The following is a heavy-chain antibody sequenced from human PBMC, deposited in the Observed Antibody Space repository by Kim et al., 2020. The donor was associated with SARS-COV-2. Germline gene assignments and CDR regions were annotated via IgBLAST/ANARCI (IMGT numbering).Heavy chain of an antibody. J-gene: IGHJ6*02. CDR1: GFTFSSYG. D-gene: IGHD3-10*02. CDR2: ISYDGSNK. Sequence: GGSLRLSCAASGFTFSSYGMHWVRQAPGKGLEWVAVISYDGSNKYYADSVKGRFTISRDNSKNTLYLQMNSLRAEDTAVYYCAKDCVWGAGSRYYYYGMDVWGQGTTVTVSS. V-gene: IGHV3-30*18. CDR3: AKDCVWGAGSRYYYYGMDV.